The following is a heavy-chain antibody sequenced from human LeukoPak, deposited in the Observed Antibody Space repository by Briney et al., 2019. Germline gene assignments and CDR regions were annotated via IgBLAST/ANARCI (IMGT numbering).Heavy chain of an antibody. CDR3: ARGDYGGNFDY. D-gene: IGHD4-23*01. CDR2: INPNSGGT. J-gene: IGHJ4*02. V-gene: IGHV1-2*02. Sequence: ASVKVSCKASGYTFTGYYMHWVRQAPGQGLEWMGWINPNSGGTKYAQKFQGRVTMTRDASISTAYMELSRLRSDDTAVYYCARGDYGGNFDYWGQGTLVTVSS. CDR1: GYTFTGYY.